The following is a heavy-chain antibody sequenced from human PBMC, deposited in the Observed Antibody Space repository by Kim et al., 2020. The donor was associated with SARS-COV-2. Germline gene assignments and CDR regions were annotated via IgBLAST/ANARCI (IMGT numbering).Heavy chain of an antibody. D-gene: IGHD3-22*01. V-gene: IGHV1-24*01. Sequence: ASVKVSCKVSGYTLTELSMHWVRQAPGKGLEWMGGFDPEDGETIYAQKFQGRVTMTEDTSTDTAYMELSSLRSEDTAVYYCATDGIYYDSSGYYSFDYWGQGTLVTVSS. CDR3: ATDGIYYDSSGYYSFDY. CDR1: GYTLTELS. CDR2: FDPEDGET. J-gene: IGHJ4*02.